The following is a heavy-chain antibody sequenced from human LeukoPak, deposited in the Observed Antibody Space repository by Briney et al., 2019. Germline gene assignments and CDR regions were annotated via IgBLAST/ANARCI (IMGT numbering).Heavy chain of an antibody. CDR1: GFTFSDAW. CDR3: TAVSAAGHLDY. V-gene: IGHV3-15*01. D-gene: IGHD6-13*01. Sequence: PGGSLRLSCAASGFTFSDAWMSWVRQAPGKGLEWVGRIKSKTDGGTTDYAAPVKGRFTISRDDSKNTLYLQMNSLKTEDTAVYYCTAVSAAGHLDYWGQGTLVTVSS. CDR2: IKSKTDGGTT. J-gene: IGHJ4*02.